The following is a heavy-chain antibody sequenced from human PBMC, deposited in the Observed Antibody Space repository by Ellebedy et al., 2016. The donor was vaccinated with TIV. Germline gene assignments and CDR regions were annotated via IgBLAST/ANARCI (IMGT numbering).Heavy chain of an antibody. J-gene: IGHJ5*02. V-gene: IGHV4-39*01. D-gene: IGHD3-22*01. CDR2: INHSGST. CDR1: GGSMSRGGYY. Sequence: SETLSLTCTVSGGSMSRGGYYWSWIRQRPGKGLEWIGNINHSGSTHYNPSLKSRVTVDVDTSKNQFSLKLNSVTAADTAVFYCARHSVFFYDSSGFPYWFETWGQGTLVTVSS. CDR3: ARHSVFFYDSSGFPYWFET.